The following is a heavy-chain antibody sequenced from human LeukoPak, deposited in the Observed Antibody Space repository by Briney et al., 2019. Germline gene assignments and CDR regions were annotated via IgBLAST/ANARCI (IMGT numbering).Heavy chain of an antibody. CDR3: AKDYISYYYYYGMDV. CDR2: ITDSGGST. D-gene: IGHD2-21*01. CDR1: GFTFSSYA. Sequence: GSLRLSCAASGFTFSSYAMSWVRQAPGKGLEWVSAITDSGGSTCYADSVKGRFTISRDNFKNTLYLQMNHLRADDTAVYYCAKDYISYYYYYGMDVWGQGTTVTVSS. V-gene: IGHV3-23*01. J-gene: IGHJ6*02.